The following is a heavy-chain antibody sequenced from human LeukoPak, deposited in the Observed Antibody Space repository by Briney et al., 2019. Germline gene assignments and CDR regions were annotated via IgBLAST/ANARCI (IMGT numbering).Heavy chain of an antibody. CDR3: ARVFWSGGSIRRDY. V-gene: IGHV1-18*01. CDR2: ISAYNGNT. CDR1: GYTFTSYG. Sequence: ASVKVSCKASGYTFTSYGISWVRQAPGQGLEWMGWISAYNGNTNYAQKLQGRVTMTTDTSTSTVYMELRSLRSDDTAVYYCARVFWSGGSIRRDYWGQGTLVTVSS. J-gene: IGHJ4*02. D-gene: IGHD2-15*01.